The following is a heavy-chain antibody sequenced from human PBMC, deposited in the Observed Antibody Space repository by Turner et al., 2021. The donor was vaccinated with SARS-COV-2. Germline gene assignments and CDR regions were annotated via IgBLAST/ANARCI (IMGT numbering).Heavy chain of an antibody. CDR1: GYTFTSYG. CDR2: ISAYNGNT. Sequence: QVQLVQSGAEVRKPGASVKVSCKATGYTFTSYGITWVRQAPGQGLEWMGWISAYNGNTNYAQKLQGRVTMTTDTSTSTAYMELRSLRSDDTAVYYCARGTDLYDPYYYYGMDVWGQGTTVTVSS. D-gene: IGHD3-16*01. J-gene: IGHJ6*02. CDR3: ARGTDLYDPYYYYGMDV. V-gene: IGHV1-18*01.